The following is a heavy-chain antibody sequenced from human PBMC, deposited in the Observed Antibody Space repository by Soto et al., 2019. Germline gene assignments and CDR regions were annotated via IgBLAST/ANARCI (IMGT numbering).Heavy chain of an antibody. V-gene: IGHV3-15*01. J-gene: IGHJ6*02. D-gene: IGHD2-15*01. Sequence: GGSLRLSCAASGFTFSNAWMSWVRQAPGKGLEWVGRIKSKTDGGTTDYAAPVKGRFTISRDDSKNTLYLQMNSLKTEDTAVYYCRVVVAAPTQFYYYYCMDVWGQGTTVTVSS. CDR3: RVVVAAPTQFYYYYCMDV. CDR2: IKSKTDGGTT. CDR1: GFTFSNAW.